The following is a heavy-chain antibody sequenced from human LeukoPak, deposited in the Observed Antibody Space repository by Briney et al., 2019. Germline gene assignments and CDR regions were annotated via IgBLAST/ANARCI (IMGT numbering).Heavy chain of an antibody. V-gene: IGHV1-2*02. CDR3: ARDGYTYGQVDY. CDR1: GYTFTDYY. Sequence: ASVKVSCKASGYTFTDYYMHWVRQAPGQGLEWMGWINPDSGSTDYAQKFQGRVTMTRDTSVSTAYMELSGLTSDDTAVYYCARDGYTYGQVDYWGQGTQVTVSS. J-gene: IGHJ4*02. CDR2: INPDSGST. D-gene: IGHD5-18*01.